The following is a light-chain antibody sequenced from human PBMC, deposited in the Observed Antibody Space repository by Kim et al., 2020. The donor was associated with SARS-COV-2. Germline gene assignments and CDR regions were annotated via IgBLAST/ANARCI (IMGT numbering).Light chain of an antibody. V-gene: IGLV1-47*01. Sequence: GRRVATSCSGGSSNIGSNYVYWYQQIPGTAPKLLIYRNNQRPSGVPDRFSDSKSGTSASLAISGLRSEDEADYYCAAGDDSLNSPVFGGGTQLTVL. CDR3: AAGDDSLNSPV. CDR2: RNN. J-gene: IGLJ2*01. CDR1: SSNIGSNY.